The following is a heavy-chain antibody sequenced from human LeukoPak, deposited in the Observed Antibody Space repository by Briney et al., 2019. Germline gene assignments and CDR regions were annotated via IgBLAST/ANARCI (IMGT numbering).Heavy chain of an antibody. CDR2: ISGSGGST. D-gene: IGHD2-15*01. V-gene: IGHV3-23*01. J-gene: IGHJ6*03. CDR1: GFTFSSYG. CDR3: AKVSRCSGGSCTYYYYYMDV. Sequence: GGSLRLSCAASGFTFSSYGMHRVRQAPGKGLEWVSAISGSGGSTYYADSVKGRFTISRDNSKNTPYLQMNSLRAEDTAVYYCAKVSRCSGGSCTYYYYYMDVWGKGTTVTVSS.